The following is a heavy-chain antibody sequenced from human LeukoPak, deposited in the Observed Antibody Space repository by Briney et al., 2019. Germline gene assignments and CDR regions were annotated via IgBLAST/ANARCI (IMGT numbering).Heavy chain of an antibody. Sequence: GGSLRLSCAASGFTFSSYVMSWVRQAPGKGLEWVSAISGSGGSTYYADSVKGRFTISRDNSKNTLYLQMNSLRAEDTAVYYCAKGTPGIAAAGKEYFDYWGQGTLVTVSS. CDR2: ISGSGGST. D-gene: IGHD6-13*01. CDR1: GFTFSSYV. J-gene: IGHJ4*02. CDR3: AKGTPGIAAAGKEYFDY. V-gene: IGHV3-23*01.